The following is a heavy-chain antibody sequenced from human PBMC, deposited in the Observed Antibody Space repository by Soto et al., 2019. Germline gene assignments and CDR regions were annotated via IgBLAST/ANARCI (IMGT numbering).Heavy chain of an antibody. D-gene: IGHD1-26*01. CDR2: IYTSGST. CDR1: GGSSSSYY. J-gene: IGHJ6*01. Sequence: PSGTLALTCAVSGGSSSSYYWSWIRQPAGKGLEWIGRIYTSGSTNYNPSLKSRVTMSVDTSKNQFSLKLSSVTAADTAVYYCARDGVVGTVDHYYRMDVWGQGTTVRVSS. CDR3: ARDGVVGTVDHYYRMDV. V-gene: IGHV4-4*07.